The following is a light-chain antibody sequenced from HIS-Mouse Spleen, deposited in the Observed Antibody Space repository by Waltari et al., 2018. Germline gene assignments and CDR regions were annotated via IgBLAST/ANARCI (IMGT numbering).Light chain of an antibody. Sequence: QSALTQPPSVSGSPGQSVTISCTGTSSDVGRYNRVSWYQQPPGTAPKLMFYEVSNRPSGVADRFSGSKSGNTASLTISGLQAEDEAYYYCSSYTSSSTVFGTGTKVTVL. J-gene: IGLJ1*01. CDR3: SSYTSSSTV. V-gene: IGLV2-18*02. CDR1: SSDVGRYNR. CDR2: EVS.